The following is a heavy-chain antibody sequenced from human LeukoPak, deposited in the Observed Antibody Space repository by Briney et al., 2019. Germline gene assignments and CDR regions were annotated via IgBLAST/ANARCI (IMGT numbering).Heavy chain of an antibody. Sequence: GSSVKVSCKASGGTFSSYAISWVRQAPGQGLEWMGGIIPIFGTANYAQKFQGRVTITADESTSTAYMELSGLRSEDTAVYYCARDGSWYYYDSSGLRDAFDIWGQGTMVTVSS. CDR2: IIPIFGTA. V-gene: IGHV1-69*01. J-gene: IGHJ3*02. CDR1: GGTFSSYA. CDR3: ARDGSWYYYDSSGLRDAFDI. D-gene: IGHD3-22*01.